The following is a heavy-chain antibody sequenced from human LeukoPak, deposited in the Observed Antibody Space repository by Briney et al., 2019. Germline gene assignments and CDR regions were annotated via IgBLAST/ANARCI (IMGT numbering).Heavy chain of an antibody. CDR2: INHSGST. D-gene: IGHD2-15*01. Sequence: SETLSLTCAVYGGSFSGYYWSWIRQPPGKGMEWIGEINHSGSTNYNSSLKSRVTISVDTSKNQFSLKLSSVTAADTAVYYCAPCVVNWFDPWGQGTLVTVSS. V-gene: IGHV4-34*01. CDR1: GGSFSGYY. J-gene: IGHJ5*02. CDR3: APCVVNWFDP.